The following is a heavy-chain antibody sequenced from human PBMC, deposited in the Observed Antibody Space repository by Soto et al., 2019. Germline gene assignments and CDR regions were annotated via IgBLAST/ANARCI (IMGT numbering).Heavy chain of an antibody. CDR3: ERDVRGVIGDYFDY. D-gene: IGHD3-10*01. CDR1: GFTFSNYA. Sequence: EVQLVEAGGGLVQPGGSLRLSCAASGFTFSNYAMNWVRHAPGKGLEYVPGVSRKGGSIIEAKSVKGRFTTSRDNSKNTLYLQMGSLRAEDMAVYYCERDVRGVIGDYFDYWGQGTLVPGSS. CDR2: VSRKGGSI. J-gene: IGHJ4*02. V-gene: IGHV3-64*01.